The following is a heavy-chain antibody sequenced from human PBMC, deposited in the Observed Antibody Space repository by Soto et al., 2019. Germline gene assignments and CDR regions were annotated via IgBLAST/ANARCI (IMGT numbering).Heavy chain of an antibody. CDR2: INHSGST. Sequence: QVQLQQWGAGLLKPSETLSLTCAVYGGSFGGYYWSWIRQPPGKGLEWIGEINHSGSTNYNPSLNSRVTRSVDTSKNQFSRKLSSVTAADTAGYYCARGRYYDYVWGSYRNWFDPWGQGTLVTVSS. CDR1: GGSFGGYY. V-gene: IGHV4-34*01. D-gene: IGHD3-16*02. CDR3: ARGRYYDYVWGSYRNWFDP. J-gene: IGHJ5*02.